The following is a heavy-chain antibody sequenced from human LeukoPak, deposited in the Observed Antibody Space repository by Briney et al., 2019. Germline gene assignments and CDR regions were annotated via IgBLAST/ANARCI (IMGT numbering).Heavy chain of an antibody. CDR3: ARARMMTTVTNAYFQH. J-gene: IGHJ1*01. Sequence: PSETLSLTCAVYGGSFSGYYWSWIRQPPGKGLEWIGEINHSGSTNYNPSFKSRVTISVDTSKNQFSLKLSSVTAADTAVYYCARARMMTTVTNAYFQHWGQGTLVTVSS. CDR1: GGSFSGYY. V-gene: IGHV4-34*01. D-gene: IGHD4-17*01. CDR2: INHSGST.